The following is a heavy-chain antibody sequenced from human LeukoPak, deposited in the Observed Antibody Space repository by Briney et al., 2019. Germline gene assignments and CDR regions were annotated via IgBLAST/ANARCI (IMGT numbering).Heavy chain of an antibody. D-gene: IGHD6-6*01. Sequence: SETLSLTCTVSGGSISSYYWSWIRQPPGKGLEWIGYIYYSGSTNYNPSLKSRVTISVDTSKNQFSLKLSSVTAADTVVYYCARERQLTYFDYWGQGTLVTVSS. CDR2: IYYSGST. CDR3: ARERQLTYFDY. J-gene: IGHJ4*02. CDR1: GGSISSYY. V-gene: IGHV4-59*01.